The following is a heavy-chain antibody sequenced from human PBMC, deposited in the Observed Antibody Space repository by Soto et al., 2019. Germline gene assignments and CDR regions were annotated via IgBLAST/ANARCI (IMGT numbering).Heavy chain of an antibody. D-gene: IGHD2-2*02. V-gene: IGHV1-46*01. CDR3: AGVDCSSTSCYSYYYGMDL. J-gene: IGHJ6*02. CDR2: INPSGGST. CDR1: GYTFTSYY. Sequence: QVQLVESGAEVKKPGASVKVSCKASGYTFTSYYMHWVRQAPGQGLEWMGIINPSGGSTSYAQKFQGRVTRTRDTSTNTVDMELSSLRSEDTAVYYCAGVDCSSTSCYSYYYGMDLWGQGTTVTVSS.